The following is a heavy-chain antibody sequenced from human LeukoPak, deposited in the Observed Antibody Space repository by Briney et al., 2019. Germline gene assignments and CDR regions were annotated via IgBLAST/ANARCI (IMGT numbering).Heavy chain of an antibody. CDR3: AVTPGYCTGENYYCPLAY. CDR1: GFTFSSYA. D-gene: IGHD2-8*02. J-gene: IGHJ4*02. CDR2: IIGSGTTT. Sequence: PGGSLRLSCAASGFTFSSYAMSWVRQAPRKGLEWVSVIIGSGTTTRYAESAKGRFTISRDNSKNTVFLQMNSLRAEDTAVYYCAVTPGYCTGENYYCPLAYWGQGTLVTVSS. V-gene: IGHV3-23*01.